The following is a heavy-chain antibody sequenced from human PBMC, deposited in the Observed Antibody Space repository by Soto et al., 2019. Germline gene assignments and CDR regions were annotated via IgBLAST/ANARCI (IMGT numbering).Heavy chain of an antibody. D-gene: IGHD6-19*01. V-gene: IGHV3-30*03. CDR3: GGGWFWADY. J-gene: IGHJ4*02. CDR1: GFTFSSYG. CDR2: ISADGSNK. Sequence: QVQLVESGGGVAQPGRSLRLSCAASGFTFSSYGMHWVRQAPGKGLEWVATISADGSNKYYAASVKGRFPISRDNSKNTLYLQMNSLRVEDTAVDYCGGGWFWADYWGQGTLFTVSS.